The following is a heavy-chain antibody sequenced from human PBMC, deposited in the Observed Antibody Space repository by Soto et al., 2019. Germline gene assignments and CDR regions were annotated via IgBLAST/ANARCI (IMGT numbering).Heavy chain of an antibody. V-gene: IGHV4-59*01. Sequence: LSLTCTVSGGSISSYYWSWIRQPPGRGLEWIGYIYYSGSTYYNPSLRSRVTISLDTSKNQFSLKLSSVTAADTAVYYCARGFYDSTGYYDSWGQGTLVTVSS. CDR1: GGSISSYY. CDR2: IYYSGST. D-gene: IGHD3-22*01. CDR3: ARGFYDSTGYYDS. J-gene: IGHJ4*02.